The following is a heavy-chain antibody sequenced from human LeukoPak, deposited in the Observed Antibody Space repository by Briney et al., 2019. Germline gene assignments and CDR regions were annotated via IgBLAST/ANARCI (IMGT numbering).Heavy chain of an antibody. J-gene: IGHJ4*02. CDR3: ARGGRSWYADY. D-gene: IGHD6-13*01. CDR2: IYYSGTT. CDR1: GGSISNYY. V-gene: IGHV4-59*01. Sequence: PSETLSLTCTVSGGSISNYYWSWIRQPPGKGLEWIGYIYYSGTTNYNPSLKSRVTISVDTSKNQFSLKLSSVTAADTAVYYCARGGRSWYADYWGQGTLVTVSS.